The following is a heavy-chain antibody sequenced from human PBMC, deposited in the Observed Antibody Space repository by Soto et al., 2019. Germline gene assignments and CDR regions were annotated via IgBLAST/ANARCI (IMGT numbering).Heavy chain of an antibody. V-gene: IGHV3-7*01. CDR3: THGHSSGY. CDR1: GFTFSTFW. CDR2: IKQDGSEK. J-gene: IGHJ4*02. D-gene: IGHD1-1*01. Sequence: GGSLRLSCAASGFTFSTFWMSWVRQAPGKGLEWVANIKQDGSEKDYVDSVKGRFTISSDNAKHSLFLQRNSLTVGDTAVYYCTHGHSSGYWSQGTLVTVPS.